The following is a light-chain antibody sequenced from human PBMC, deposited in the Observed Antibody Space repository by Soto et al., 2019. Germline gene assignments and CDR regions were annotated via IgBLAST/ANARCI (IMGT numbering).Light chain of an antibody. Sequence: EIVLTQSPGTLSLSPGERATLSCRASQSFSSSSLAWYQQKPGQAPRLLISGASSRAADIPDRFSGSGSGTDFTLTINRLEPEDFAVYYCQQYDSSPRTFGQGTKVDIK. CDR1: QSFSSSS. J-gene: IGKJ1*01. CDR3: QQYDSSPRT. V-gene: IGKV3-20*01. CDR2: GAS.